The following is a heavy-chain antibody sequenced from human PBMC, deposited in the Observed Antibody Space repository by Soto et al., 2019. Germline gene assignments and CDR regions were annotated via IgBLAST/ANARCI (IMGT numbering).Heavy chain of an antibody. D-gene: IGHD3-10*01. Sequence: PSETLSLTCAVYGGSFSDYYWNWIRQPLGKGLEWIGEINHSGSTNYNPSLKSRVTISIDTSKNQFSLNLSSVTAADTAVYYCARDQNGSGNYYTRYFDYWGQGTLVT. V-gene: IGHV4-34*01. CDR2: INHSGST. CDR1: GGSFSDYY. J-gene: IGHJ4*02. CDR3: ARDQNGSGNYYTRYFDY.